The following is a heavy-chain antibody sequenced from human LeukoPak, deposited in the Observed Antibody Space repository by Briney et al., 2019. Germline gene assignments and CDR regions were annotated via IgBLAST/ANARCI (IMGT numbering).Heavy chain of an antibody. J-gene: IGHJ4*02. D-gene: IGHD1-26*01. CDR2: ISYDGSNK. Sequence: SCKVSGYTLTELSMHWVRQAPGKGLEWVAVISYDGSNKYYADSVKGRFTISRDNSKNTLYLQMNSLRAEDTAVYYCATPIVGATISDYWGQGTLVTVSS. CDR3: ATPIVGATISDY. V-gene: IGHV3-30*03. CDR1: GYTLTELS.